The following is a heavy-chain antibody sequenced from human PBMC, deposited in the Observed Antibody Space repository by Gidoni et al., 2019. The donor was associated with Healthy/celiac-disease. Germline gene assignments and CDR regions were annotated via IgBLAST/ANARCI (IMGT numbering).Heavy chain of an antibody. D-gene: IGHD3-22*01. J-gene: IGHJ4*02. V-gene: IGHV4-34*01. CDR3: ARSTTSSYYYDSSGDWGY. CDR1: GGSFSGYY. Sequence: QVQLQQWGAGLLKPSETLSLTCAVSGGSFSGYYWSWIRQPPGKGLEWIGEINHSGSTNYNPSLKSRVTISVDTSKNQFSLKLSSVTAADTAVYYCARSTTSSYYYDSSGDWGYWGQGTLVTVSS. CDR2: INHSGST.